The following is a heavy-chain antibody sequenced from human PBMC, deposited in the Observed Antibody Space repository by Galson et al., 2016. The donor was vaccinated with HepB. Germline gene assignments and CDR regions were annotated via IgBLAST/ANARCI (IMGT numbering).Heavy chain of an antibody. CDR2: IRGSGDST. CDR3: VRDGDVYNFDY. D-gene: IGHD5-24*01. CDR1: GFTFSSYA. V-gene: IGHV3-23*01. Sequence: SLRLSCAASGFTFSSYAMSWVRQAPGKGLEWVSGIRGSGDSTYYADSVKGRFTISRDNAKNTVYLRMNSLRAEDTGIYHSVRDGDVYNFDYWGQGSLVTVS. J-gene: IGHJ4*02.